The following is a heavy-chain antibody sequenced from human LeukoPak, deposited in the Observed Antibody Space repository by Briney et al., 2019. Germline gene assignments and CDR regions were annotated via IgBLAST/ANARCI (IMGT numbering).Heavy chain of an antibody. J-gene: IGHJ3*01. CDR1: DDSFSTHY. CDR3: ARDPTTVTKGFDV. D-gene: IGHD4-17*01. CDR2: ISSIGST. Sequence: SETLPLTCSISDDSFSTHYWTWIRHPPRKGLECVGYISSIGSTNYNPSLKSRVTITVDTSKKQFSLKMTSVTAADTAVYYCARDPTTVTKGFDVWGQGTMVTVSS. V-gene: IGHV4-59*11.